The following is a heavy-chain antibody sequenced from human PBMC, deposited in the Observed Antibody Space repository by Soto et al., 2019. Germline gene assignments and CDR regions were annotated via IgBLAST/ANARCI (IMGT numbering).Heavy chain of an antibody. J-gene: IGHJ6*03. V-gene: IGHV4-61*05. Sequence: SETLSLTCTVSGGSISSSSYYWGWIRQPPGKGLEWIGYIYYSGSTNYNPSLKSRVTISVDTSKNQFSLKLSSVTAADTAVYYCATHYYGSGSYYRSRIDYYYMDVWGKGTTVTVSS. CDR1: GGSISSSSYY. D-gene: IGHD3-10*01. CDR3: ATHYYGSGSYYRSRIDYYYMDV. CDR2: IYYSGST.